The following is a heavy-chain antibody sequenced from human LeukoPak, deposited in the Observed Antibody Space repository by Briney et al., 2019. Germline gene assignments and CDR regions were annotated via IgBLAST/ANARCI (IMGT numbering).Heavy chain of an antibody. CDR2: IIPILGIA. Sequence: SVKVSCKASGGTFSSYTISWVRQAPGQGLEWMGRIIPILGIANYAQKFQGRVTITADKSTSTAYMELSSLRSEDTAVYYCARVSVVGATPFDPWGQGTLVTVSS. CDR1: GGTFSSYT. D-gene: IGHD1-26*01. CDR3: ARVSVVGATPFDP. V-gene: IGHV1-69*02. J-gene: IGHJ5*02.